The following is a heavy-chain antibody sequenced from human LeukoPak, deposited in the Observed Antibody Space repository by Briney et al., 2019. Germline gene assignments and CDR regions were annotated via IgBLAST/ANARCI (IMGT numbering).Heavy chain of an antibody. D-gene: IGHD6-13*01. Sequence: GGSLRLSCAASGFTFTNYAMHWVRQAPGKGLEWVTNILYDGSRKNYADSVKGRFSVYRDNSNYSLYLQMNSLRIEDTAVYYCANFEGSSQAFHIWGQGTLVTVSS. V-gene: IGHV3-30*18. CDR3: ANFEGSSQAFHI. J-gene: IGHJ3*02. CDR1: GFTFTNYA. CDR2: ILYDGSRK.